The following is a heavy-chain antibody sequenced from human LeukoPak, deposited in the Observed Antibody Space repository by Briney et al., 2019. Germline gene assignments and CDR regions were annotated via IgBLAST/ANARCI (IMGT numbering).Heavy chain of an antibody. Sequence: QSGGSLRLSCAASGFTFSSYEMNWVRQAPGKGLEWVSYISSSGSTIYYADSVKGRFTISRDNSKNTLYLQMNSLRAEDTAVYYCARGGRKSGWGEPHDYWGQGTLVTVSS. J-gene: IGHJ4*02. V-gene: IGHV3-48*03. D-gene: IGHD3-16*01. CDR1: GFTFSSYE. CDR2: ISSSGSTI. CDR3: ARGGRKSGWGEPHDY.